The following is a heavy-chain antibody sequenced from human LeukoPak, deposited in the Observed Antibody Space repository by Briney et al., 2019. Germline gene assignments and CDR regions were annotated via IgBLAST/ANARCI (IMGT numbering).Heavy chain of an antibody. V-gene: IGHV4-34*01. J-gene: IGHJ2*01. D-gene: IGHD4-17*01. CDR2: INHSGST. Sequence: SETLSLICAVYGGSFSGYYWSWIRQPPGKGLEWIGEINHSGSTNYNPSLKSRVTISVDTSKNQFSLKLSSVTAADTAVYYCARALHDYGDPSYWYFDLWGRGTLVTVSS. CDR3: ARALHDYGDPSYWYFDL. CDR1: GGSFSGYY.